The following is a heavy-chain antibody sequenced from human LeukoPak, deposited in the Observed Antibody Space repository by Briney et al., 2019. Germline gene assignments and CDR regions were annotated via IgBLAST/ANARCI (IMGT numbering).Heavy chain of an antibody. Sequence: SETLSLTCTVSGGSISSSSYYWGWIRQPPGKGLEWIGSIYYSGSTYYNPSLKSRVTISVDTSKNQFSLKLSSVTAADTAVYYCARGPRLPLYFDYWGQGTLVTVSS. J-gene: IGHJ4*02. CDR1: GGSISSSSYY. CDR2: IYYSGST. CDR3: ARGPRLPLYFDY. V-gene: IGHV4-39*07. D-gene: IGHD4-11*01.